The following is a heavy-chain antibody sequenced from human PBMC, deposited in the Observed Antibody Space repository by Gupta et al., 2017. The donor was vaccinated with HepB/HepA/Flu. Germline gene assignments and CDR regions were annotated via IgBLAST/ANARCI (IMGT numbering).Heavy chain of an antibody. CDR3: VRDWRHDIGVIDF. CDR2: IRYSGNNL. J-gene: IGHJ4*02. D-gene: IGHD3-16*01. V-gene: IGHV3-23*01. CDR1: GFTFCGYA. Sequence: ELQVLGSGGGLVQPGGCLSLSGTVSGFTFCGYAMSWVRQAAGQGLQLVYFIRYSGNNLYDAYFEGGRFTFCGDDSKCTLYLQLNSLAVEATALYYGVRDWRHDIGVIDFWGQGTLVTVSS.